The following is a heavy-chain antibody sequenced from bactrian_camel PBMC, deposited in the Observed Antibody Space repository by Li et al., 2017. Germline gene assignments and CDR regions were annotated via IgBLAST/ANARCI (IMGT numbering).Heavy chain of an antibody. Sequence: HVQLVESGGGSGQAGGSLRLSCAASGSKSSVRSMAWFRQTPGSEREGVALIDSDGKTSYAHSVKGRFTISQDNAKNTLSLQMNSLRPEDTAMYYCAAQREECTLQALGVIGVEDNYWGRGTQVTVS. V-gene: IGHV3S53*01. D-gene: IGHD3*01. CDR1: GSKSSVRS. J-gene: IGHJ4*01. CDR2: IDSDGKT. CDR3: AAQREECTLQALGVIGVEDNY.